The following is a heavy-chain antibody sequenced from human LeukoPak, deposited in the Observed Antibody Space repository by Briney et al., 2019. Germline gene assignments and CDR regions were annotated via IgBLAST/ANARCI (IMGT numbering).Heavy chain of an antibody. D-gene: IGHD1-26*01. Sequence: ASVKVSCKASGYTFTSYDINWVRQATGQGLEWMGWMNPNSGNTGYAQKFQGRVTMTRDISISTAYMELSSLRSEDTAVYYCARDSYSGSYGDAFDIWGQGTMVTVSS. V-gene: IGHV1-8*01. J-gene: IGHJ3*02. CDR2: MNPNSGNT. CDR3: ARDSYSGSYGDAFDI. CDR1: GYTFTSYD.